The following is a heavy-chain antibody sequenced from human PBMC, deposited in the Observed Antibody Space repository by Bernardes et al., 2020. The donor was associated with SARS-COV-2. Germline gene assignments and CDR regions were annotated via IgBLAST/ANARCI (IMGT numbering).Heavy chain of an antibody. V-gene: IGHV1-69*13. CDR3: ARAYSSLAADYYGMDV. J-gene: IGHJ6*02. CDR2: IIPIFGTA. Sequence: SVKVSCKASGGTLSSYAISWVRQAPGQGLEWMGGIIPIFGTANYAQKFQGRVTITADESTSTAYMELSSLRSEDTAVYYCARAYSSLAADYYGMDVWGQGTTVTVSS. D-gene: IGHD6-6*01. CDR1: GGTLSSYA.